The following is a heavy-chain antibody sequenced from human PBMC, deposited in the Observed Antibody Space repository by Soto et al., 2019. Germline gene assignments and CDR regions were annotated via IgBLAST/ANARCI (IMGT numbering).Heavy chain of an antibody. CDR2: MNPNSGNT. V-gene: IGHV1-8*01. Sequence: ASVKVSCKASGYTFTSYDINWVRQATGQGLEWMGWMNPNSGNTGYAQKFQGRVTMTRNTSISTAYMELSSLRSEDTAVYYCARAGRLAVAASTRYYGMDVWGQGTTVTVSS. CDR1: GYTFTSYD. CDR3: ARAGRLAVAASTRYYGMDV. D-gene: IGHD2-15*01. J-gene: IGHJ6*02.